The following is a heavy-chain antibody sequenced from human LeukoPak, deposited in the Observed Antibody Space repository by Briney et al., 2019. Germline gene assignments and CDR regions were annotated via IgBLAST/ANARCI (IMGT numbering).Heavy chain of an antibody. V-gene: IGHV3-7*01. J-gene: IGHJ6*02. D-gene: IGHD6-19*01. Sequence: GGSLRLSCAASGFTFSSYWMSWVRQAPGKGLEWVANINKDGGEKYYVDSVKGRFTISRDNAKNSLYLQMNSLRAEDTAVYYCARSPILSIAVAGTQYYYYYGMDVWGQGTTVTVSS. CDR2: INKDGGEK. CDR1: GFTFSSYW. CDR3: ARSPILSIAVAGTQYYYYYGMDV.